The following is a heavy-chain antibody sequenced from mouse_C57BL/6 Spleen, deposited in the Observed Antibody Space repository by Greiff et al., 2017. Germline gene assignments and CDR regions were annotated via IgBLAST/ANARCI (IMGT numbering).Heavy chain of an antibody. CDR1: GFTFNTYA. Sequence: EVQLVESGGGLVQPKGSLKLSCAASGFTFNTYAMHWVRQAPGKGLEWVARIRSKSSNYATYYADSVKDRFTISRDDSQSMLYLQMNNLKTEDTAMYYCVRGGDYDRRQGNYFDYWGQGTTLTVSS. CDR2: IRSKSSNYAT. V-gene: IGHV10-3*01. J-gene: IGHJ2*01. D-gene: IGHD2-4*01. CDR3: VRGGDYDRRQGNYFDY.